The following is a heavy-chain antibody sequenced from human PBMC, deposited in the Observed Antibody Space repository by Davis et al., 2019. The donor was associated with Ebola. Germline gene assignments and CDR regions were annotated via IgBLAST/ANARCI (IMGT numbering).Heavy chain of an antibody. J-gene: IGHJ4*02. CDR2: IIPIFGTA. D-gene: IGHD6-13*01. V-gene: IGHV1-69*05. CDR1: GGTFSSYA. CDR3: ARGGAGSWQPFDY. Sequence: SVKASCKASGGTFSSYAISWVRQAPGQGLEWMGGIIPIFGTANYAQKFQGRVTMTRNTSISTAYMELSSLRSEDTAVYYCARGGAGSWQPFDYWGQGTLVTVSS.